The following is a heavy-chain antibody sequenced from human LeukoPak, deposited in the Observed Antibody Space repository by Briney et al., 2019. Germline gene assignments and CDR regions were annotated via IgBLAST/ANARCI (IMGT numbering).Heavy chain of an antibody. CDR2: IWYDGSNK. J-gene: IGHJ4*02. D-gene: IGHD4-23*01. V-gene: IGHV3-33*01. CDR3: ARDYGGNYESGGAFDY. CDR1: GFTFSTYG. Sequence: GGSLRLSCEASGFTFSTYGMHWVRQAPGKGLEWVAVIWYDGSNKNYADSVKGRFTISRDNSKNTLYLQMNSLRAEDTAVYYCARDYGGNYESGGAFDYWGQGTLVTVSS.